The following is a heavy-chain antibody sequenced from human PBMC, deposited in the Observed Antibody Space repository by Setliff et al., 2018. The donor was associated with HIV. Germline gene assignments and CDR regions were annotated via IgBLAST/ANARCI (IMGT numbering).Heavy chain of an antibody. D-gene: IGHD6-6*01. CDR3: ARVARRGYFDY. CDR2: INPSGGST. V-gene: IGHV1-46*01. J-gene: IGHJ4*02. CDR1: GHTFTSYY. Sequence: ASVKVSCKASGHTFTSYYMHWVRQAPGQGLEWMGIINPSGGSTSYAQKFQGRVTMTRDTSTSTVYMELSSLRSEDTAVYYCARVARRGYFDYWGQGTLVTVSS.